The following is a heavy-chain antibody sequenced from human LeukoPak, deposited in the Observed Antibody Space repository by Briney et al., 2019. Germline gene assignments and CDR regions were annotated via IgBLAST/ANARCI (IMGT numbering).Heavy chain of an antibody. J-gene: IGHJ4*02. D-gene: IGHD3-22*01. V-gene: IGHV4-61*02. CDR2: IYTSGST. CDR3: AREKRPRSYYDSSGYYDY. Sequence: TSQTLSLTCTVSGGSISSGSYHWSWIRQPAGKGLEWIGRIYTSGSTNYNPSLKSRVTISVDTSKNQFSLKLSSVTAADTAVYYCAREKRPRSYYDSSGYYDYWGQGTLVTVSS. CDR1: GGSISSGSYH.